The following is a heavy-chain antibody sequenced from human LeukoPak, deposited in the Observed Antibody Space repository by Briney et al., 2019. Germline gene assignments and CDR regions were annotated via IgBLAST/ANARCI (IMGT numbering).Heavy chain of an antibody. D-gene: IGHD2-2*01. CDR3: ARAAIRVDFFDS. Sequence: GGSLRLSCAASGFLFGGHAMVWVRQAPGKGLERVSSISSHAAYINYADSVKGRFTISRDNDKNSLFLDMKSLRVDDTAVYFCARAAIRVDFFDSWGQGTLVTVSS. J-gene: IGHJ4*02. V-gene: IGHV3-21*01. CDR1: GFLFGGHA. CDR2: ISSHAAYI.